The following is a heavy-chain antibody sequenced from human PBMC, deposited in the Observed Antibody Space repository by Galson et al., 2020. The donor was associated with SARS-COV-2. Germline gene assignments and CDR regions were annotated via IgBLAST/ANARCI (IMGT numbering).Heavy chain of an antibody. J-gene: IGHJ3*01. CDR2: IHPGDSDT. V-gene: IGHV5-51*01. CDR3: ARQVPLHGDAFDV. Sequence: GESLKISCKGSGYNFATHLIGWVRRMPGKGLEWLGIIHPGDSDTTYSPSSEGHITISVDKSTSTAYLQWSSLKSSDTAIYYCARQVPLHGDAFDVWGDGSLVSVSA. CDR1: GYNFATHL.